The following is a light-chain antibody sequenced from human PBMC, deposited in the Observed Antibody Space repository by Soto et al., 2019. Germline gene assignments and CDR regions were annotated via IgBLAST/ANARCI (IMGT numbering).Light chain of an antibody. CDR2: DAS. V-gene: IGKV3-15*01. CDR1: HDVTRR. CDR3: QQYTNWPLN. J-gene: IGKJ4*01. Sequence: EIVMTQSPVTLSLSPGDTATLSCRASHDVTRRLAWYQVKHGQAPRLLIYDASTRATGLPARFSGTGSGTEFTLTISSLQSEDFAVYYCQQYTNWPLNFGGGTKVEI.